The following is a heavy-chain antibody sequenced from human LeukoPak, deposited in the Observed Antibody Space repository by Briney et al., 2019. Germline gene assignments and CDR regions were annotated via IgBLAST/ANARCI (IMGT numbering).Heavy chain of an antibody. CDR2: ISYDGSNK. D-gene: IGHD3/OR15-3a*01. J-gene: IGHJ4*02. CDR1: GFTFSSYA. Sequence: GRSLRLSCAASGFTFSSYAMHWVRQAPGKGLEWVAVISYDGSNKYYADSVKGRFTISRDNSKNTLYLQMNSLRAEDMAVYYCARRRYYDLDYWGQGTLVTVSS. CDR3: ARRRYYDLDY. V-gene: IGHV3-30-3*01.